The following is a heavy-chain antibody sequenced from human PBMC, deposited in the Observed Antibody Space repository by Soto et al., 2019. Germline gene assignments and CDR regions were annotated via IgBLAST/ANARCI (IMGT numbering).Heavy chain of an antibody. V-gene: IGHV3-9*01. CDR1: GFTFDDYA. CDR2: ISSNSGSI. D-gene: IGHD3-10*01. CDR3: AKDRGSNIYYGSVD. Sequence: PGGSLRLSCVVSGFTFDDYAMHWVRQAPGKGLEWVSGISSNSGSIGYADSVKGRFTISRDNAKNSLYLQMNSLRAEDTAFYYCAKDRGSNIYYGSVDWGQGTLVTV. J-gene: IGHJ1*01.